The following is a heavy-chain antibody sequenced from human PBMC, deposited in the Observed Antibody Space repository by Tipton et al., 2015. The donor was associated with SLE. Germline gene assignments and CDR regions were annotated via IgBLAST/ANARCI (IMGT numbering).Heavy chain of an antibody. CDR2: ISPYNGYT. D-gene: IGHD4-17*01. CDR3: AKGDETPMTPFDF. CDR1: GYTFTTYG. Sequence: QLVQSGPEVKKPGASVKVSCKASGYTFTTYGITWVRQAPGQGLEWMGWISPYNGYTNYEKKFQGRLTMTTDTSTSTAYMELRSLRSDDTAVYYCAKGDETPMTPFDFWGQGTLVTVSS. V-gene: IGHV1-18*01. J-gene: IGHJ4*02.